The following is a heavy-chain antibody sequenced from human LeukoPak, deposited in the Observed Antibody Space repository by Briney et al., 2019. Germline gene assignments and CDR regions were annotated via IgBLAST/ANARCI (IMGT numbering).Heavy chain of an antibody. CDR2: IYHSGST. CDR1: GGSISSTNW. V-gene: IGHV4-4*02. D-gene: IGHD2-2*01. Sequence: SGTLSLTCAVSGGSISSTNWWSWVRQPPGKGLEWIGEIYHSGSTNYNPSLKSRVTISVDKSKNQFSLKLSSVTAADTALYYCAREVVPAAMWDYYYYMDVWGKGTTVTVSS. J-gene: IGHJ6*03. CDR3: AREVVPAAMWDYYYYMDV.